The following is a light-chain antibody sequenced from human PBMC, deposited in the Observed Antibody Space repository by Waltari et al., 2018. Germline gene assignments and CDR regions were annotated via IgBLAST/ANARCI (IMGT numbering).Light chain of an antibody. J-gene: IGKJ4*01. CDR3: QQRTNWPLT. CDR2: AAS. CDR1: QSVSTY. V-gene: IGKV3-11*01. Sequence: EIVLTQSPATLSLSPGENATLSCRASQSVSTYLAWYQQKPGQAPRLLIYAASNRATGIPARFSGSGSGTDFTLTISSLEPEDFAVYYCQQRTNWPLTFGGGTKVEIK.